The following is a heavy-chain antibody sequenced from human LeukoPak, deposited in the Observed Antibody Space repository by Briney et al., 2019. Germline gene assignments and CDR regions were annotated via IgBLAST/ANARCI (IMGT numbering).Heavy chain of an antibody. Sequence: PSETLSLTCTVSGGSISSSSYSWGWIRQPPGKGLEWIGSIYYSGSTYYNPSLKSRVTISVDTSKNQFSLKLSSVTAADTAVYYCARRLRVRGDYYDSSGYPGPWGYYFDYWGQGTLVTVSS. J-gene: IGHJ4*02. CDR1: GGSISSSSYS. V-gene: IGHV4-39*01. CDR3: ARRLRVRGDYYDSSGYPGPWGYYFDY. CDR2: IYYSGST. D-gene: IGHD3-22*01.